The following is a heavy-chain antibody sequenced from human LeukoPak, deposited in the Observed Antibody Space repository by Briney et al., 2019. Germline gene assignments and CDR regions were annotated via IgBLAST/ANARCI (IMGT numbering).Heavy chain of an antibody. CDR1: GFTFSSYW. V-gene: IGHV3-53*01. D-gene: IGHD1-26*01. Sequence: GGSLRLSCAASGFTFSSYWMHWVRQAPGKGLEWVSVIYSGGSTYSADSVKGRFTISRDNSKNTLYLQMNSLRAEDTAVYYCAREYSGSYYFDSWGQGTLVTVSS. J-gene: IGHJ4*02. CDR2: IYSGGST. CDR3: AREYSGSYYFDS.